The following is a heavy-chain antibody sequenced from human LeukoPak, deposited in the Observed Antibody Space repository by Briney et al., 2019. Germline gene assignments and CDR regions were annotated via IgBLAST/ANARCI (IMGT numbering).Heavy chain of an antibody. CDR1: GITFSSYA. Sequence: PGGSLRLSCAASGITFSSYAMSWVRQAPGKGLEWVSGISGSGDSTYYADSVKGRFTISRDNSKNTLYVQMNSLRAEDTAVYYCAKGPYSSGWYAFDYWGQGTLVTVFS. J-gene: IGHJ4*02. CDR2: ISGSGDST. V-gene: IGHV3-23*01. D-gene: IGHD6-19*01. CDR3: AKGPYSSGWYAFDY.